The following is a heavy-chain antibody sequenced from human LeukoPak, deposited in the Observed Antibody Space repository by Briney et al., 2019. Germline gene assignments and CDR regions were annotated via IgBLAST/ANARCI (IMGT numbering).Heavy chain of an antibody. CDR1: GFTFRNYE. D-gene: IGHD3-22*01. CDR2: ISGSGGST. J-gene: IGHJ5*02. Sequence: GGSLRLSCAASGFTFRNYEMNWVRQAPGKGLEWVSAISGSGGSTYYADSVKGRFTISRDNSKNTLYLQMNSLRAEDTAVYYCAKALMPHYYDSSGYYHWGQGTLVTVSS. CDR3: AKALMPHYYDSSGYYH. V-gene: IGHV3-23*01.